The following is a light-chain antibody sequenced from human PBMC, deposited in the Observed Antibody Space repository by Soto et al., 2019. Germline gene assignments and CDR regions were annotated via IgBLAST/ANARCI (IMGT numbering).Light chain of an antibody. CDR2: AAS. CDR3: LQDYNYPRT. J-gene: IGKJ1*01. CDR1: QDIRTE. Sequence: ALQMTQSPSSLSASVGDSVTITCRASQDIRTELGWYQQKPGKAPKLLIYAASTLQSGVPSRFSGSGSDTDFTLTISSLQPEDFATYYCLQDYNYPRTFGQGTKVEV. V-gene: IGKV1-6*01.